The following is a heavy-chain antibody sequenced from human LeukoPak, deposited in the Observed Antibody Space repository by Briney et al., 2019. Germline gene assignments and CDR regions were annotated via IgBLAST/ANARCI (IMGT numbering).Heavy chain of an antibody. CDR3: ARGGGTFDY. J-gene: IGHJ4*02. D-gene: IGHD3-16*01. V-gene: IGHV4-59*01. CDR2: ISYSGNT. Sequence: PSETLSLTCTVPGGSISSYYWSWIRQAPGKGLEWIGYISYSGNTNYNPSLKSRVTISIDTSKNQFSLKLTSVTAADTAVYYCARGGGTFDYWGQGILVTVSS. CDR1: GGSISSYY.